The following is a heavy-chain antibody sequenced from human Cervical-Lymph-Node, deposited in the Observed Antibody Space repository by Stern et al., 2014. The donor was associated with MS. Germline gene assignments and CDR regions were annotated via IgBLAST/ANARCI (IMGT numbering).Heavy chain of an antibody. V-gene: IGHV5-51*01. Sequence: EVQLLQSGPEVKKPGESLKVSCKLSGYSFTLYYIAWVRQMPGKGPGWMGVVYPYDSDATNSPSFQAKVIFSADKSITTAYLQWSSLRSSDTAMYYCARHVQGFDYWGQGTLVTVSS. J-gene: IGHJ4*02. CDR3: ARHVQGFDY. CDR2: VYPYDSDA. CDR1: GYSFTLYY.